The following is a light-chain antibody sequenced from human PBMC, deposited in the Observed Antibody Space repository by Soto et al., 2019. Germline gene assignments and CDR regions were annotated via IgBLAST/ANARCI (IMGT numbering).Light chain of an antibody. Sequence: ELTQPPSVSVSPGQTASITCSGDKLGDKYACWYQQKPGQSPVLVIYQDNKRPSGIPERFSGSNSGNTATLTISGTQAMDEADYYCQAWDSSTYVFGTGTKLTVL. V-gene: IGLV3-1*01. CDR1: KLGDKY. CDR3: QAWDSSTYV. J-gene: IGLJ1*01. CDR2: QDN.